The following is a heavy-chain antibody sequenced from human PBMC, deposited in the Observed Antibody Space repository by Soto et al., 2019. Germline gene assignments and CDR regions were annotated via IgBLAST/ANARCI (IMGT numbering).Heavy chain of an antibody. Sequence: QVQLVQSGPEVKKPGSSVRVSCTASGGTFSSYTINWVRQVPGQGPEWMGRSIPMLGMSNYAQKFQGRVMMIADKSTNTVYMELSSLRSEDTAIYYCATNYGSGSAHFDYWGQGTLVPVSS. V-gene: IGHV1-69*02. D-gene: IGHD3-10*01. J-gene: IGHJ4*02. CDR1: GGTFSSYT. CDR2: SIPMLGMS. CDR3: ATNYGSGSAHFDY.